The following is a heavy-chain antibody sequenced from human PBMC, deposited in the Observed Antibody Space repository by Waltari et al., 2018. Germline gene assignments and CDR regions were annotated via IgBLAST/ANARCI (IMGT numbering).Heavy chain of an antibody. CDR1: GGTFSSYT. CDR2: IIPILGIA. V-gene: IGHV1-69*02. Sequence: QVQLVQSGAEVKKPGSSVKVPCKASGGTFSSYTISWVRQAPGQGLEWMGRIIPILGIANYAQKFQGRVTITADKSTSTAYMELSSLRSEDTAVYYCARGEAVTPPAFDYWGQGTLVTVSS. CDR3: ARGEAVTPPAFDY. J-gene: IGHJ4*02. D-gene: IGHD4-17*01.